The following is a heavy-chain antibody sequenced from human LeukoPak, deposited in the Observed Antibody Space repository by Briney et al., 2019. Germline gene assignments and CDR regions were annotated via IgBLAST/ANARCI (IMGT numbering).Heavy chain of an antibody. Sequence: PSETLSLTCTVSGGSISSSSYYWGWIRQPPGKGLEWIGSIYYSGSTYYNPSLKSRVTISVDTSKNQFSLKLSSVTAADTAVYYCAREGWVAFDIWGQGTMVTVSS. CDR2: IYYSGST. CDR1: GGSISSSSYY. D-gene: IGHD3-16*01. CDR3: AREGWVAFDI. V-gene: IGHV4-39*07. J-gene: IGHJ3*02.